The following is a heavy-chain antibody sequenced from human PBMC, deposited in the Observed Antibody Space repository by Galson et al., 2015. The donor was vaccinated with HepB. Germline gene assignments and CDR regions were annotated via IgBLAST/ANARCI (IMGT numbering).Heavy chain of an antibody. Sequence: SLRLSCAASGFTFSSSRMNWVRQAPGKGLEWVSSISSSSSYIYYADSVKGRFTISRDNAKNSLYLQMNSLRAEDTAVYYCARGGAASIAARGAGFDPWGQGTLVTVSS. CDR2: ISSSSSYI. D-gene: IGHD6-6*01. CDR3: ARGGAASIAARGAGFDP. J-gene: IGHJ5*02. V-gene: IGHV3-21*01. CDR1: GFTFSSSR.